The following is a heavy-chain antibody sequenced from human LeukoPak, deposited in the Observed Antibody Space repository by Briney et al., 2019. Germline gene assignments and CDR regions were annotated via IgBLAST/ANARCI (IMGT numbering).Heavy chain of an antibody. CDR3: ARGVGDIVVVVAATPEYYYGMDV. D-gene: IGHD2-15*01. V-gene: IGHV4-34*01. Sequence: SETLSLTCAVYGGSFSGYYWSWIRQPPGKGLEWIGEINHSGSTNYNPSLKSQVTISVDTSKNQFSLKLSSVTAADTAVYYCARGVGDIVVVVAATPEYYYGMDVWGQGTTVTVSS. J-gene: IGHJ6*02. CDR1: GGSFSGYY. CDR2: INHSGST.